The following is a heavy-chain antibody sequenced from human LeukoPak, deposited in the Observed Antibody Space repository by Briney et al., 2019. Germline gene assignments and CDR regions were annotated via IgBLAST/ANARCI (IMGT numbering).Heavy chain of an antibody. J-gene: IGHJ5*02. Sequence: ASVKVSCKASGYTFTSYDINWVRQATGQGLEWMGWMNPNSGNTGYAQKFQGRVTMTRNTSISTAYMELSSLRSDDTAIYYCARGRPESPFDPWGQGTLVTVSS. CDR1: GYTFTSYD. CDR3: ARGRPESPFDP. CDR2: MNPNSGNT. D-gene: IGHD1-1*01. V-gene: IGHV1-8*01.